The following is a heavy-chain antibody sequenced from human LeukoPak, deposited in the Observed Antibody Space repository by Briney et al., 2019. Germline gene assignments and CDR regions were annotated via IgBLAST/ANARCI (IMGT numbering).Heavy chain of an antibody. CDR1: GFTFSSYG. V-gene: IGHV3-23*01. J-gene: IGHJ4*02. Sequence: GGTLRLSCAASGFTFSSYGMSWVRQAPGKGLGWVSVISDTGVSTYYADSVKGRFTVSRDNSKNTLYLQMNSLRAEDTAVYYCAKRGTVTTFGHCDYWGQGTLVTVSS. CDR2: ISDTGVST. D-gene: IGHD4-17*01. CDR3: AKRGTVTTFGHCDY.